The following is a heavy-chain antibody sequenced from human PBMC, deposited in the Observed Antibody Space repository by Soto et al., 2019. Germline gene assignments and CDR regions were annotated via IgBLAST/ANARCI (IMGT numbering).Heavy chain of an antibody. J-gene: IGHJ4*02. Sequence: GASVKVSCKASGGTFSSYAISWVRQAPGQGLEWMGGIIPIFGTANYAQKFQGRVTITADESTSTAYMELSSLRSEDTAVYYCASMRIADSSGYFIDYWGQGTLVTVSS. V-gene: IGHV1-69*13. CDR2: IIPIFGTA. CDR1: GGTFSSYA. D-gene: IGHD3-22*01. CDR3: ASMRIADSSGYFIDY.